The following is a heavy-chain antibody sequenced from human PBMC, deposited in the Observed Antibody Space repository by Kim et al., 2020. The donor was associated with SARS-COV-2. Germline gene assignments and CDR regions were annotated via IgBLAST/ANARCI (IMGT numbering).Heavy chain of an antibody. J-gene: IGHJ6*02. D-gene: IGHD3-9*01. Sequence: ASVKVSCKASGYTFTGYYMHWVRQAPGQGLEWMGWINPNSGGTNYAQKFQGWVTMTRDTSSSTAYMELSRLRSDDTAVYYCARESTYDILTGYYTHYYYYGMDVWGQGTTVTVSS. V-gene: IGHV1-2*04. CDR3: ARESTYDILTGYYTHYYYYGMDV. CDR1: GYTFTGYY. CDR2: INPNSGGT.